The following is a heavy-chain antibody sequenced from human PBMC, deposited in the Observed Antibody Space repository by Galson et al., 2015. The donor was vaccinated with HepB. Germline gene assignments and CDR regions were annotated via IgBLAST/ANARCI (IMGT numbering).Heavy chain of an antibody. V-gene: IGHV4-39*07. D-gene: IGHD5-18*01. J-gene: IGHJ3*02. CDR2: IYYSGST. CDR1: GGSISSSSYY. CDR3: ARGGPMDTAYDAFDI. Sequence: SETLSLTCTVSGGSISSSSYYWGWIRQPPGKGLEWIGSIYYSGSTYYNPSLKSRVTISVDTSKNQFSLKLSSVTAADTAVYYCARGGPMDTAYDAFDIWGQGTMVTVSS.